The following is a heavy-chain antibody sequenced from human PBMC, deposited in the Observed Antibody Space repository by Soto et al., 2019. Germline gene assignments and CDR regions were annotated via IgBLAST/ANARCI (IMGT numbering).Heavy chain of an antibody. V-gene: IGHV3-64D*08. CDR1: GFTFSSYA. J-gene: IGHJ6*02. CDR2: ISSNGGST. CDR3: VKEPRTTGYYDFWSGYFRNAETNYYYGMDV. Sequence: PGGSLRLSCSASGFTFSSYAMHWVRQAPGKGLEYVSAISSNGGSTYYADSVKGRFTISRDNSKNTLYLQMSSLRAEDTAEYYCVKEPRTTGYYDFWSGYFRNAETNYYYGMDVWGQGTTVTVSS. D-gene: IGHD3-3*01.